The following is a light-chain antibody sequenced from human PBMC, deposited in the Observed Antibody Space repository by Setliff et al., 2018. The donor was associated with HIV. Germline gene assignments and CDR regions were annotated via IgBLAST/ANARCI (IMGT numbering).Light chain of an antibody. CDR3: ASWDDTLNGWV. J-gene: IGLJ3*02. V-gene: IGLV2-11*01. Sequence: QSALTQPRSVSGSPGQSVTISCAGTSSDVGLYNYVSWYQQHLGKAPKLIIYDVTQRPSGVPDRFSGSKSGNTGSLTISGLQAGDEADYFCASWDDTLNGWVFGGGTKVTVL. CDR2: DVT. CDR1: SSDVGLYNY.